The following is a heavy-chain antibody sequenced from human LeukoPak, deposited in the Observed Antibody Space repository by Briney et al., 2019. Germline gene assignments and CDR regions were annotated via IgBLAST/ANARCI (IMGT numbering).Heavy chain of an antibody. CDR1: GYTFTSYY. D-gene: IGHD5-18*01. Sequence: ASVKVSCKASGYTFTSYYMHWVRQAPGQGLEWMGIINPNGGSTSYAQKFQGRVTMTRDMSTSTVYMELSSLRSEDTAVYYCARVEGTAMALDYWGQGTLVTVSS. V-gene: IGHV1-46*01. CDR3: ARVEGTAMALDY. J-gene: IGHJ4*02. CDR2: INPNGGST.